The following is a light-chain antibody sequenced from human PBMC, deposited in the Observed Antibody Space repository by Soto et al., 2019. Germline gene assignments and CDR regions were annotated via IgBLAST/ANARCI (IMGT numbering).Light chain of an antibody. J-gene: IGLJ1*01. Sequence: QSVLTQPPSASGTPGQRVTISCSGSSSNIGSNTVNWHQQLPGTAPKLIIYSNNQRPSGVPDRFSGSKSGTSAYLAISGIQSEDEAEYYCAAWDDSMNAPYVFGTGTKVTVL. V-gene: IGLV1-44*01. CDR1: SSNIGSNT. CDR2: SNN. CDR3: AAWDDSMNAPYV.